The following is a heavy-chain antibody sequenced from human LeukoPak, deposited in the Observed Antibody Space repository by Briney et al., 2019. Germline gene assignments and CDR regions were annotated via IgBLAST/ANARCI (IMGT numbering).Heavy chain of an antibody. Sequence: SETLSLTCTVSGGSISSYYWSWIRQPPGKGLEWIGYIYYSGSTYYNPSLKSRVTISVDTSKNQFSLKLSSVTAADTAVYYCARGIPYFDYWGQGTLVTVSS. CDR2: IYYSGST. J-gene: IGHJ4*02. CDR3: ARGIPYFDY. CDR1: GGSISSYY. V-gene: IGHV4-59*08. D-gene: IGHD2-21*01.